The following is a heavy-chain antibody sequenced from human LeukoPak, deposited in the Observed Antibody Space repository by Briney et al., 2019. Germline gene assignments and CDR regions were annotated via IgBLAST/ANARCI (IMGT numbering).Heavy chain of an antibody. V-gene: IGHV1-8*03. Sequence: ASVKVSCKASGYTFTGYYMHWVRQAPGQGLEWMGWMNPNSGNTGYAQKFQGRVTITRNTSISTAYMELSSLRSEDTAVYYCARGLVGSCDPWGQGTLVTVSS. J-gene: IGHJ5*02. CDR2: MNPNSGNT. CDR3: ARGLVGSCDP. D-gene: IGHD1-26*01. CDR1: GYTFTGYY.